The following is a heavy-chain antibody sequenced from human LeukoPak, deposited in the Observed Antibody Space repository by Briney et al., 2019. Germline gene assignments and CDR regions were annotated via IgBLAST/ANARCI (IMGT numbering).Heavy chain of an antibody. CDR1: GYTFTSYG. D-gene: IGHD5-18*01. V-gene: IGHV1-18*01. CDR2: ISAYNGNT. CDR3: ARTWIQLWLRKNYYYMDV. J-gene: IGHJ6*03. Sequence: ASVKVSCKASGYTFTSYGISWVRQAPGQGLEWMGWISAYNGNTNYAQKLQGRVTMTTDTSTSTAYMGLRSLRSDDTAVYYCARTWIQLWLRKNYYYMDVWGKGTTVTVSS.